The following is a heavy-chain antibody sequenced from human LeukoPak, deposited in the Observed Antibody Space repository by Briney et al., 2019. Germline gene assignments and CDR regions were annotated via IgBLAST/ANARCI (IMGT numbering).Heavy chain of an antibody. CDR1: GFTFSDHY. CDR2: IDSGTTI. Sequence: GGSLRLSCAASGFTFSDHYMNWIRQAPGKGLEWVSYIDSGTTIYYADSVKGRFTISRDNAKNSLHLQMNSLRAEDTAVYFCASGGYNFGRYYFDYWGQGTLVTVSP. J-gene: IGHJ4*02. V-gene: IGHV3-11*01. D-gene: IGHD5-18*01. CDR3: ASGGYNFGRYYFDY.